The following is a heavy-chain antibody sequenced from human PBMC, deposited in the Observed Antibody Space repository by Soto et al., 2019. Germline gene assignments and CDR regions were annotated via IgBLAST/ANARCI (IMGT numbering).Heavy chain of an antibody. CDR3: ARHTYYYGSGSYFPLDY. J-gene: IGHJ4*02. V-gene: IGHV4-59*08. CDR1: GGSISSYY. Sequence: QVQLQESGPGLVKPSETLSLTCTVSGGSISSYYWSWIRQPPGKGLEWIGYIYYSGSTNYNPSLKSRVTISVDTSKNQFSLKLSSVTAADTAVYYCARHTYYYGSGSYFPLDYWGQGTLVTVSS. CDR2: IYYSGST. D-gene: IGHD3-10*01.